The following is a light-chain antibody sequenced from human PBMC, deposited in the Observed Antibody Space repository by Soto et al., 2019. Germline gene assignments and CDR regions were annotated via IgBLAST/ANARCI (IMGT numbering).Light chain of an antibody. J-gene: IGLJ2*01. Sequence: QSVLTQPPSASGTPGQRVTISCSGTGSNIGHNTVNWFHQLPGTAPDHLIYSDNQRPSAGPDRFSGSKSGTSASLPISGLQSEDEADYYCAACDDSLHGVVFGGGTKVTVL. V-gene: IGLV1-44*01. CDR2: SDN. CDR1: GSNIGHNT. CDR3: AACDDSLHGVV.